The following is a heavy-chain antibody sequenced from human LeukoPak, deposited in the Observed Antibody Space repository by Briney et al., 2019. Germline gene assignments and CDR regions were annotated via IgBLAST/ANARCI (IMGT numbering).Heavy chain of an antibody. Sequence: GGSLRLSCAASGFTVSINYMSWVRQAPGKGLEWVSVIYSGGSTYYADSAKGRFTISRDNSTNTLYLQMKSLRVEDTAVYYCARGVREGSLDYWGQGTLVTVSS. CDR1: GFTVSINY. CDR2: IYSGGST. D-gene: IGHD5-24*01. J-gene: IGHJ4*02. V-gene: IGHV3-53*01. CDR3: ARGVREGSLDY.